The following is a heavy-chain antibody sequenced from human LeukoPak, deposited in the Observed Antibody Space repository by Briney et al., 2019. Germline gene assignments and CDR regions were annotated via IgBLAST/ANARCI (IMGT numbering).Heavy chain of an antibody. J-gene: IGHJ5*02. CDR2: INHSGST. D-gene: IGHD6-6*01. Sequence: PSETLSLACAVYGGSFSGYYWSWIRQPPGKGLEWIGEINHSGSTNYNPSLKSRVTISVDTSKNQFSLKLGSVTAADTAVYYCARAILSMAARTVWFDPWGQGTLVTVSS. CDR1: GGSFSGYY. CDR3: ARAILSMAARTVWFDP. V-gene: IGHV4-34*01.